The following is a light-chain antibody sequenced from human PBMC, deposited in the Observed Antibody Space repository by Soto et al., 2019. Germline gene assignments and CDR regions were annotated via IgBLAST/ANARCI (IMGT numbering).Light chain of an antibody. CDR2: NFN. CDR3: CSYAGSFTWV. Sequence: QSALTQPRSVSGSPGQSVTISCTGTSSGLGDYNHVSWYQQHPGKAPKLVIYNFNKRPSGVPDRFSGSKSGNTASLTISGLRAEDEADYYCCSYAGSFTWVFGGGTKLTVL. CDR1: SSGLGDYNH. J-gene: IGLJ3*02. V-gene: IGLV2-11*01.